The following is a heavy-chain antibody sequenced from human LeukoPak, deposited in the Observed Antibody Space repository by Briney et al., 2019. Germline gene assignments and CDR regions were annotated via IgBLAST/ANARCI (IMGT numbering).Heavy chain of an antibody. Sequence: GGSLRLSCAASGFTFSSYSMNWVRQAAGKGLEWVSSISSSSSYIYYADSVKGRFTISRDNAKNSLYLQMNSLRAEDTAVYYCARGWLRGYFDYWGQGTLVTVSS. J-gene: IGHJ4*02. V-gene: IGHV3-21*04. CDR3: ARGWLRGYFDY. CDR2: ISSSSSYI. CDR1: GFTFSSYS. D-gene: IGHD5-18*01.